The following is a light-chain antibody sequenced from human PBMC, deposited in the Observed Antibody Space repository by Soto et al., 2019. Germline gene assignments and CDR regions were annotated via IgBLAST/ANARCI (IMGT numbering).Light chain of an antibody. CDR2: DAS. Sequence: DIQMTQSPSTLSASVGDRVTITCRASQSISSWLAWYQQKPGKAPKLLIYDASSLESGVPSRFRGSGSGTEFTLTISSLQPDDFATYYCQQYNSYSWTFGQGTKVEI. CDR3: QQYNSYSWT. CDR1: QSISSW. J-gene: IGKJ1*01. V-gene: IGKV1-5*01.